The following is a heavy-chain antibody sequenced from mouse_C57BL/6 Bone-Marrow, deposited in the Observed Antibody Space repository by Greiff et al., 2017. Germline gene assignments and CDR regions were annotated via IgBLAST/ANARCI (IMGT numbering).Heavy chain of an antibody. D-gene: IGHD4-1*01. CDR3: ARSAPNWDFDY. Sequence: VQLQQPGAELLRPGSSVKLSCKASGYTFTSYWMHWVKQRPIQGLEWIGNIDPSDSETHYNQKFKDKATLTVEKSSSTAYMQLSSLTSEDSAVYYCARSAPNWDFDYWGQGTTLTVSS. V-gene: IGHV1-52*01. CDR2: IDPSDSET. J-gene: IGHJ2*01. CDR1: GYTFTSYW.